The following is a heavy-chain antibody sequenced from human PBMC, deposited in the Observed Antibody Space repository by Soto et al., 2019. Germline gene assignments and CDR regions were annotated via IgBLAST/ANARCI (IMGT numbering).Heavy chain of an antibody. V-gene: IGHV3-23*01. J-gene: IGHJ4*02. Sequence: EVQLLESGGGLVHLGGSLRLSCAASGFTFSNYAMDWVGQAPGKGLEWVSAISNSFSDGNTHYADSVKGRFTISRDNDKNTVFLEMNSLRAEDTAVYYCAKVFSPEGGNYFDHWGQGTLVTVSS. CDR2: ISNSFSDGNT. CDR3: AKVFSPEGGNYFDH. CDR1: GFTFSNYA.